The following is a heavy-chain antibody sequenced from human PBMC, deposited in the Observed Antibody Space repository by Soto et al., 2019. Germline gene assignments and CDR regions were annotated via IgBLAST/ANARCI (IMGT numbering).Heavy chain of an antibody. CDR2: INAGNGNT. D-gene: IGHD1-7*01. V-gene: IGHV1-3*01. CDR3: ARVYNWNYGTPDAFDI. CDR1: GYTFTSYA. J-gene: IGHJ3*02. Sequence: ASVKVSCKASGYTFTSYAMHWVRQAPGQRLEWMGWINAGNGNTKYSQKFQGRVTITRDTSASTAYMELSSLRSEDTAVYYCARVYNWNYGTPDAFDIWGQGTMVTVSS.